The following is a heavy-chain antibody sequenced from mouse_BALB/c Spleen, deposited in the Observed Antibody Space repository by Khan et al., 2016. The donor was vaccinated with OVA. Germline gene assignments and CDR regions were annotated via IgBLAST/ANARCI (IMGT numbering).Heavy chain of an antibody. Sequence: EVELVVSGGGLVQPGGSLKLSCAASGFTFSSYTMSWVRQTPDKRLEWVAFISHGGSIAYYPDTVNGRFTSSRDNAKNTLYLQMSSLKSEDTAMYYCTRPSTAEYDYGMDYWGQGTSVTVSS. CDR1: GFTFSSYT. V-gene: IGHV5-12-2*01. D-gene: IGHD2-1*01. CDR2: ISHGGSIA. J-gene: IGHJ4*01. CDR3: TRPSTAEYDYGMDY.